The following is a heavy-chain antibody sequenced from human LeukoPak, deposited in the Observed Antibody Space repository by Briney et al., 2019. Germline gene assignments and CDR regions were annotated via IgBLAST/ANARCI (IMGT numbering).Heavy chain of an antibody. CDR2: ISASGVMT. Sequence: GGSLRLSCVASGFTFNNYCMNWVRQAPGKGLEWVSSISASGVMTYYADSVKGRFTVSRDNSKNSLYLQMSSLTAADTAVYYCAKDRSIGTYYTFDHWGQGTLVTVSS. D-gene: IGHD1-26*01. CDR3: AKDRSIGTYYTFDH. CDR1: GFTFNNYC. J-gene: IGHJ4*02. V-gene: IGHV3-23*01.